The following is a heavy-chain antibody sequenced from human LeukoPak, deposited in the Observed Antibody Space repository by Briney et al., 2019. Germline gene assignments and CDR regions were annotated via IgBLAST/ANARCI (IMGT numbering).Heavy chain of an antibody. Sequence: SETLSLTCTVSGGSISGYYWSWIRQPAGKGLEWIGRIYTSGSTNYNPSLKSRVTISVDKSKNQFSLKLSSVTAADTAVYYCARSIVVVPAALYYYYYYMDVWGKGTTVTVSS. J-gene: IGHJ6*03. V-gene: IGHV4-4*07. D-gene: IGHD2-2*01. CDR1: GGSISGYY. CDR3: ARSIVVVPAALYYYYYYMDV. CDR2: IYTSGST.